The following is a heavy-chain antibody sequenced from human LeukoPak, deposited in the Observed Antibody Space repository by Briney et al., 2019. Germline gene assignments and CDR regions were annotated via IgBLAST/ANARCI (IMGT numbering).Heavy chain of an antibody. CDR1: GFTFSSYS. Sequence: GGSLRLSCAASGFTFSSYSMNWVRQAPGKGLEWVSYISSSSSTIYYADSVKGRFTISRDNAKNSLYLQMNSLRAEDTAVYYCARDLPYYYDSSGYHRLDYWGQGTLVTVSS. CDR3: ARDLPYYYDSSGYHRLDY. CDR2: ISSSSSTI. V-gene: IGHV3-48*04. J-gene: IGHJ4*02. D-gene: IGHD3-22*01.